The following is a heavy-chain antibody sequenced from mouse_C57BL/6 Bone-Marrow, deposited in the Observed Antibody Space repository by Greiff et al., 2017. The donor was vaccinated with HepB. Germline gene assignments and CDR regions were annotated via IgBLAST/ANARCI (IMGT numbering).Heavy chain of an antibody. V-gene: IGHV1-9*01. CDR1: GYTFTGYW. CDR2: IVPGSGST. D-gene: IGHD3-2*02. CDR3: ARFPLTAQATNAY. Sequence: QVQLQQSGAELMKPGASVKLSCKATGYTFTGYWIEWVKQRPGHGLEWIGEIVPGSGSTNYNEKFKGKATFTSDTSSNTAYMQLSSLKTEDSAIYYCARFPLTAQATNAYWGQGTLVTVSA. J-gene: IGHJ3*01.